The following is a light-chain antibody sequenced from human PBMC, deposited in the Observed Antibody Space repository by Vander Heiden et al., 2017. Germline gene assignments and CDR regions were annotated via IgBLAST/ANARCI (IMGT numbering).Light chain of an antibody. Sequence: SYELTQPPSVSVSPGQTASVTCSGDKLGDKYAHWYQQKPGQSPVLVIYDDRKRPSGIPERFSGSNSGNKATLTISGTQAMDEADDYCQAWDTNTVVLGGGTRL. CDR1: KLGDKY. J-gene: IGLJ2*01. V-gene: IGLV3-1*01. CDR2: DDR. CDR3: QAWDTNTVV.